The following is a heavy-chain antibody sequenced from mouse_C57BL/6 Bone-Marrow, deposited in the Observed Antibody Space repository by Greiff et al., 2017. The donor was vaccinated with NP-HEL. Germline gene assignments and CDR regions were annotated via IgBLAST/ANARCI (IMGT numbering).Heavy chain of an antibody. V-gene: IGHV5-6*01. D-gene: IGHD2-2*01. J-gene: IGHJ3*01. Sequence: EVKLMESGGDLVKPGGSLKLSCAASGFTFSSYGMSWVRQTPDKRLEWVATISSGGSYTYYPDRVKGRFTISRDNAKNTLYLQMSSLKSEDTAMYYCAIYYGYDAWFAYWGQGTLVTVSA. CDR1: GFTFSSYG. CDR2: ISSGGSYT. CDR3: AIYYGYDAWFAY.